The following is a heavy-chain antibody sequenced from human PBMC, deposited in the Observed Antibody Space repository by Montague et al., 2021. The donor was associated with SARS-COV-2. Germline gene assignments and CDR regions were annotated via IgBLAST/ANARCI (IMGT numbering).Heavy chain of an antibody. Sequence: SETLSLTCTVTGGSISGSSDYWGWIRQAPGKGLDWIASVYYSGNTYYSPSLKSRLTISVDTSKNQFSLKLNSVTAADTALYYCARRDYSYGWCAWGQGTLVTVSS. CDR3: ARRDYSYGWCA. J-gene: IGHJ5*02. V-gene: IGHV4-39*01. CDR2: VYYSGNT. CDR1: GGSISGSSDY. D-gene: IGHD3-16*02.